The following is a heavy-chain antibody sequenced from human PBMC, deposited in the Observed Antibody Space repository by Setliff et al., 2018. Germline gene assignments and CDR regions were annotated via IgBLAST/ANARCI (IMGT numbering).Heavy chain of an antibody. Sequence: PGESLKISCAASGFTFSTHSMNWVRQAPGKGLEWASSISRSSTYIYYADSMKGRFTISRDNAKNSLYLQMNSLRAEDTAVYYCASAGHSGSWFPFDAFHIWGQGTMVTVSS. CDR1: GFTFSTHS. J-gene: IGHJ3*02. CDR3: ASAGHSGSWFPFDAFHI. CDR2: ISRSSTYI. V-gene: IGHV3-21*01. D-gene: IGHD6-13*01.